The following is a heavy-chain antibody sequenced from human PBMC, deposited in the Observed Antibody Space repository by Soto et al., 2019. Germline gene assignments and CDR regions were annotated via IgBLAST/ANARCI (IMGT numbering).Heavy chain of an antibody. CDR2: ISSSSSYI. CDR3: ARFRITMVRGVTYFDY. D-gene: IGHD3-10*01. V-gene: IGHV3-21*01. CDR1: GFTFSSYS. J-gene: IGHJ4*02. Sequence: EVQLVESGGGLVKPGGSLRLSCAASGFTFSSYSMNWVRQAPGKGLEWVSSISSSSSYIYYADSVKGRFTISRDNAKNSLYLQMNSLRAEDTAVDYCARFRITMVRGVTYFDYWGQGTLVTVSS.